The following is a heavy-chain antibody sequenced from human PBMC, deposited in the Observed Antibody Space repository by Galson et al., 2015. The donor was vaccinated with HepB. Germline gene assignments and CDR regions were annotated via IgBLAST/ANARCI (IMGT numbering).Heavy chain of an antibody. Sequence: SLRLSCAASGFTFSDYYMSWIRQAPGKGLEWVSYISSSGSTIYYADSVKGRFTISRDNAKNSLYLQMNSLRAEDTAVYYCASFSGSYSWDGDYWGQGTLVTVSS. J-gene: IGHJ4*02. CDR2: ISSSGSTI. D-gene: IGHD1-26*01. V-gene: IGHV3-11*01. CDR1: GFTFSDYY. CDR3: ASFSGSYSWDGDY.